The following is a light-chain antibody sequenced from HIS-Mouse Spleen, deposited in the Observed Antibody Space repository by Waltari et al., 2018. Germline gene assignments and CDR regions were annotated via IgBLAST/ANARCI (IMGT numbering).Light chain of an antibody. CDR3: YSTDSSGNHRV. Sequence: SYALTQPHSVSVSPGHTARITCSGDALPKKYAYWYQQKSGQAPVLVIYEDSKRPSGIPGRFSGSSSGTMATLTISGAQVEDEADYYCYSTDSSGNHRVFGGGTKLTVL. CDR2: EDS. J-gene: IGLJ2*01. V-gene: IGLV3-10*01. CDR1: ALPKKY.